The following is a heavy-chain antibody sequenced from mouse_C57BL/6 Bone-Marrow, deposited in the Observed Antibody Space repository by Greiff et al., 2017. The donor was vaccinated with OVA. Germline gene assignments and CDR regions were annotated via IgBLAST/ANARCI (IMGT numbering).Heavy chain of an antibody. CDR2: IYPGSGNT. CDR3: ARGRRFYYDYTWFAY. V-gene: IGHV1-84*01. D-gene: IGHD2-4*01. CDR1: GYTFTDYY. Sequence: QVQLKESGPELVKPGASVKISCKASGYTFTDYYINWVKQRPGQGLEWIGWIYPGSGNTKYNEKFKGKATLTVDTSSSTAYMQLSSLTSEDSAVYFCARGRRFYYDYTWFAYWGQGTLVTVSA. J-gene: IGHJ3*01.